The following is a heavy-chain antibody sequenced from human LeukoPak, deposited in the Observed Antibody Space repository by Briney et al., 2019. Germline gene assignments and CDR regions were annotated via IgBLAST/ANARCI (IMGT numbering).Heavy chain of an antibody. Sequence: GGSLRLSCAASGFTFSSYWMSWVRQAPGKGLEWVANIKQDGSEKYYVDSVKGRFTISRDNAKNSLYLQMNSLRAEDTAVYYCASGAGYYYGSGSYPEYFQHWGQGTPVTVSS. CDR2: IKQDGSEK. V-gene: IGHV3-7*01. D-gene: IGHD3-10*01. CDR1: GFTFSSYW. J-gene: IGHJ1*01. CDR3: ASGAGYYYGSGSYPEYFQH.